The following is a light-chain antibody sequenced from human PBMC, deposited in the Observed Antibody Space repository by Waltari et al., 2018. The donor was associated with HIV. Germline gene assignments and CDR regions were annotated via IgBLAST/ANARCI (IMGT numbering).Light chain of an antibody. V-gene: IGLV3-21*04. Sequence: SYVLTQPPSVSVAPGKTARITCGGNNIGSKSVHWYQQRPGQAPMLVIYYDSDRPSGIRGRFSGSNSGNTATLTISRVEAGDEADYYCQVRDSRSDPVVFGGGTKLTAL. J-gene: IGLJ2*01. CDR2: YDS. CDR1: NIGSKS. CDR3: QVRDSRSDPVV.